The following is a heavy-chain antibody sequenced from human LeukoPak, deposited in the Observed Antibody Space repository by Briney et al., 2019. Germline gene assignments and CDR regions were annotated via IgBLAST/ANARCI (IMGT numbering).Heavy chain of an antibody. CDR2: ITGNGRGT. Sequence: PGGSLRLSCAASGFTLSRYAMIWVRQAPEKGLEWVSAITGNGRGTYYADSVKGRFTISRDNSKNTLYLQMNTLRAEDTAVYYCAKDPNGDYIGAFDFWGQGTMVTVSS. CDR1: GFTLSRYA. V-gene: IGHV3-23*01. CDR3: AKDPNGDYIGAFDF. D-gene: IGHD4-17*01. J-gene: IGHJ3*01.